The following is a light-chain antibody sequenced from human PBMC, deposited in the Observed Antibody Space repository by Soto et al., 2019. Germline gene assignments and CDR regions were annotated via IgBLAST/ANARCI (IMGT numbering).Light chain of an antibody. CDR3: SSYTRSSTYV. CDR1: SSDVGGYNY. J-gene: IGLJ1*01. CDR2: DVT. V-gene: IGLV2-14*01. Sequence: QSVLTQPASVSGSPGQSITISCTGTSSDVGGYNYVSWYQQHPGKAPKLMVYDVTNRPSGVSNRFSGSKSGNTASLTISVLQAEDEAAYYCSSYTRSSTYVFGPGTKLPVL.